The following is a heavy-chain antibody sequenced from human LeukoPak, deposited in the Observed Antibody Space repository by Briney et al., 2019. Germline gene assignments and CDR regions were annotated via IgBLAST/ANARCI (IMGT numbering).Heavy chain of an antibody. CDR3: ARDPDGDYDFDY. V-gene: IGHV1-18*01. CDR2: ISTHKGST. Sequence: ASVKVSCKTSGYTFTNYGISWLRQAPGQGLEWLGWISTHKGSTVFAQSVQDRVTMTTDTSTSTAYMEPRSLRSDDTAVYYCARDPDGDYDFDYWGQGTLVTVSS. D-gene: IGHD4-17*01. CDR1: GYTFTNYG. J-gene: IGHJ4*02.